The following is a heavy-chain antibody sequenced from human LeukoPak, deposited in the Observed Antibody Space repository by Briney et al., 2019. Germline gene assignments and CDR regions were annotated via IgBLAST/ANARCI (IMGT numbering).Heavy chain of an antibody. Sequence: PGGSLRLTCVASGFTFNNYWMTWVRQAPGKGLEWVANIKEDGSEKNYGDSVKGRFTISRDDAKNTLYLHMNRLRPDDTAKYHCVRDDGALGSVWYDALDVWGHGTMVTVSS. CDR2: IKEDGSEK. CDR1: GFTFNNYW. J-gene: IGHJ3*01. CDR3: VRDDGALGSVWYDALDV. D-gene: IGHD6-19*01. V-gene: IGHV3-7*01.